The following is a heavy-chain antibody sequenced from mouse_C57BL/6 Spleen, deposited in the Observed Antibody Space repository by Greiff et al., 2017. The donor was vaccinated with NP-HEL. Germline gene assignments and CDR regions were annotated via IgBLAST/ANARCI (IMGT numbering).Heavy chain of an antibody. V-gene: IGHV5-17*01. Sequence: EVQVVESGGGLVKPGGSLKLSCAASGFTFSDYGMHWVRQAPEKGLEWVAYISSGSSTIYCADTVKGRFTISRDNAKNTLFLQMTSLRSEDTAMYYCARGFLFGKGFDYWGQGTTLTVSS. CDR2: ISSGSSTI. CDR3: ARGFLFGKGFDY. CDR1: GFTFSDYG. D-gene: IGHD3-1*01. J-gene: IGHJ2*01.